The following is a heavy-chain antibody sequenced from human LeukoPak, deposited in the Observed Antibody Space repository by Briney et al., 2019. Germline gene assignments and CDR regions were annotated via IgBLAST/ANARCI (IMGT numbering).Heavy chain of an antibody. J-gene: IGHJ6*02. CDR3: ASPQLGQLLLYGMDV. V-gene: IGHV3-30-3*01. Sequence: GGFLRLSCAASGFTFSTYAMHWVRQAPGKGLEWVAVISYDGSDKYYADSVKGRFIISRDNSKNMLNLQINSLRDEDTAVYYCASPQLGQLLLYGMDVWGQGTTVTVSS. CDR2: ISYDGSDK. CDR1: GFTFSTYA. D-gene: IGHD1-26*01.